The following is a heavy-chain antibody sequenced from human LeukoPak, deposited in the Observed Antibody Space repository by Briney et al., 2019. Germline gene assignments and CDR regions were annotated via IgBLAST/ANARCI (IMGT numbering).Heavy chain of an antibody. J-gene: IGHJ4*02. V-gene: IGHV4-30-2*03. CDR2: IYHSGSGST. Sequence: SETLSLTCTVSGGSISSGGHSWSWIRQPPGKGLEWIGYIYHSGSGSTYYNPSLKSRVTISVDTSKNQFSLRLSSVTAADTAFYFCARRNYYGSGLDYWGQGTLVTVSS. D-gene: IGHD3-10*01. CDR3: ARRNYYGSGLDY. CDR1: GGSISSGGHS.